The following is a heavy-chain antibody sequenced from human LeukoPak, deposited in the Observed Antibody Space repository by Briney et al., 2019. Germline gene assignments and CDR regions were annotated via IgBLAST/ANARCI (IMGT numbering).Heavy chain of an antibody. D-gene: IGHD4-17*01. V-gene: IGHV1-69*06. CDR3: ARGLGMTTVTTYYFDY. J-gene: IGHJ4*02. Sequence: SVKVSCKASGGTFSSYAISWVRQAPGQGLEWMGGIIPIFGTANYAQKFQGRVTITADKSTSTAYMELSSLRSEDTAVYYCARGLGMTTVTTYYFDYWGQGTLVTVSS. CDR2: IIPIFGTA. CDR1: GGTFSSYA.